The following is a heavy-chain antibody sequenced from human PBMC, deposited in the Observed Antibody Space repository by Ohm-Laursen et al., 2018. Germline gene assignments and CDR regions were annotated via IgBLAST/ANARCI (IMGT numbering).Heavy chain of an antibody. J-gene: IGHJ5*02. D-gene: IGHD3-22*01. CDR3: ARSSGYDSSGYLFDP. Sequence: ASVKVSCNASGYTFTSYYMHWVRQAPGQGLEWMGIINPSGGSTSYAQKFQGRVTMTRDTSTSTVYMELSSLRSEDTAVYYCARSSGYDSSGYLFDPWGQGTLVTVSS. V-gene: IGHV1-46*01. CDR1: GYTFTSYY. CDR2: INPSGGST.